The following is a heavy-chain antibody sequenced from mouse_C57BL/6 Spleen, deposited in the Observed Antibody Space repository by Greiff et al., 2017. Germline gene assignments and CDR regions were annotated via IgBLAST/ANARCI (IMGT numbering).Heavy chain of an antibody. CDR2: IDHEDGET. Sequence: VQLQQSGAELVKPGASVKLSCTASGFNIKDYYMHWVKQRTEQGLEWIGRIDHEDGETKYAPKFPGKATITAYTSSNTAYLQLSSLTSEDTAVYYCASGDYRYYAMDYWGQGTSVTVSS. V-gene: IGHV14-2*01. CDR1: GFNIKDYY. CDR3: ASGDYRYYAMDY. D-gene: IGHD2-14*01. J-gene: IGHJ4*01.